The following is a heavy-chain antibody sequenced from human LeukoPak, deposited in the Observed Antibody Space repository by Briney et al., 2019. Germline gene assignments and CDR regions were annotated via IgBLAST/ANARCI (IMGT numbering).Heavy chain of an antibody. V-gene: IGHV3-21*05. CDR1: GFTFSSYE. J-gene: IGHJ4*02. CDR2: ISSSGSYI. Sequence: GGSLRLSCAASGFTFSSYEMNWVRQAPGKGLEWVSYISSSGSYIYYADSVKGRFTISRDNAKNSLYLQMNSLKTEDTAVYYCTRHSGVGGSGIDYWGQGTLVTVSS. CDR3: TRHSGVGGSGIDY. D-gene: IGHD3-10*01.